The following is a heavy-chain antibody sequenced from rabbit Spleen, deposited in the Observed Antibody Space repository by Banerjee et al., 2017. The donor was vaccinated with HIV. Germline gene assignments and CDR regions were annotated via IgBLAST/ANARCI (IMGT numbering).Heavy chain of an antibody. CDR2: IYTSSGGT. J-gene: IGHJ4*01. CDR1: GIDFSSYYY. Sequence: QQQLEESGGGLVKPGGTLTLTCKASGIDFSSYYYMCWVRQAPGKGLEWIGSIYTSSGGTYYASWVNGRFTISKSSSTMVTLQLNSLTAADTATYLCAGDVGGYNGFNVWGPGTLVTVS. D-gene: IGHD5-1*01. V-gene: IGHV1S43*01. CDR3: AGDVGGYNGFNV.